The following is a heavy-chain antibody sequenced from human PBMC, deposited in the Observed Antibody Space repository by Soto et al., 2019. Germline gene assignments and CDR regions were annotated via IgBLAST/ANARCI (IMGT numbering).Heavy chain of an antibody. J-gene: IGHJ5*02. V-gene: IGHV3-48*01. CDR2: ISSSSSTI. CDR1: GFTFSSYS. D-gene: IGHD2-2*01. CDR3: ARGGYCSSTSCYLSQFVGVWFDP. Sequence: GGSLRLSCAASGFTFSSYSMNWVRQAPGKGLEWVSYISSSSSTIYYADSVKGRFTISRDNAKNSLYLQMNSLRAEDTAVYYCARGGYCSSTSCYLSQFVGVWFDPWGQGTLVTVSS.